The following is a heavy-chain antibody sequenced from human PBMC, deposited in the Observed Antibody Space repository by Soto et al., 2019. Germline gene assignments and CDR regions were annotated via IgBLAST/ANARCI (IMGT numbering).Heavy chain of an antibody. J-gene: IGHJ6*02. Sequence: EVQLVESGGGLVQPGGSLRLSCVASGFTLSSYSMNWVRQAPGKGLEWISYISSGSATIYYADSVKGRFTVSRDNAKNSLYLQMNSLREEDTAVYYCARPGEGGLFSYALDVWGQGTTVTVSS. CDR1: GFTLSSYS. D-gene: IGHD3-16*01. V-gene: IGHV3-48*02. CDR2: ISSGSATI. CDR3: ARPGEGGLFSYALDV.